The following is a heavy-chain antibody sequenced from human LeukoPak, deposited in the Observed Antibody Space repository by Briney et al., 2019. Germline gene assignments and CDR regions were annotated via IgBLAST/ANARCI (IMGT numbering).Heavy chain of an antibody. D-gene: IGHD4-11*01. Sequence: SQTLSLTCTVSGGSISSGGYYWDWIRQPPGRGLEWIGYIYHSGTTFYNPSLKSRVTISVDWSKNQFSLNLSSVTAADTAVYYCARGTTVVDYWGQGTLVTVSS. V-gene: IGHV4-30-2*01. J-gene: IGHJ4*02. CDR3: ARGTTVVDY. CDR1: GGSISSGGYY. CDR2: IYHSGTT.